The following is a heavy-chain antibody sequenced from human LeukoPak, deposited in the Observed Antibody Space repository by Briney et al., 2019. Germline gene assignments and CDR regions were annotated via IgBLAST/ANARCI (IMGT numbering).Heavy chain of an antibody. CDR3: ARDNYGDGAFDI. V-gene: IGHV4-31*03. CDR2: IYYSGST. J-gene: IGHJ3*02. D-gene: IGHD4-17*01. CDR1: GGSISSGGYS. Sequence: SETLSLTCTVSGGSISSGGYSWSWIRQHPGKGLEWIGYIYYSGSTYYNPSLKSRVTISVDTSKNQFSLKLSSVTAADTAVYYCARDNYGDGAFDIWGQGTMVTVSS.